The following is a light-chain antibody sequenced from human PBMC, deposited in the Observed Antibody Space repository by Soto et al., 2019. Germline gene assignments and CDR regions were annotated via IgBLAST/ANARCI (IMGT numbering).Light chain of an antibody. J-gene: IGKJ1*01. CDR1: QSVSSSY. V-gene: IGKV3-20*01. Sequence: EIVLTQSPGTLSLSPGERATLSCRASQSVSSSYLAWYQQKPGQAPRLLIYGASSRATGIPDRFSGRGSGIDFTLTISRLEPEDFAVYYGQQFGSSPTFGQGTKVEIK. CDR3: QQFGSSPT. CDR2: GAS.